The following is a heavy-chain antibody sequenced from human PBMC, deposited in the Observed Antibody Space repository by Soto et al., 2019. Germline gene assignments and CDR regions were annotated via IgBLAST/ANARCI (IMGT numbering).Heavy chain of an antibody. CDR1: GGTFSSYA. D-gene: IGHD5-18*01. CDR3: ARGGWSRGYSYGNIDY. V-gene: IGHV1-69*12. Sequence: QVQLVQSGAEVKKPGSSVKVSCKASGGTFSSYAISWVRQAPGQGLEWMGGIIPIFGTANYAQKFQGRVTIPADESTSTAYMELSSLRSEDTAVYYCARGGWSRGYSYGNIDYWGQGTLVTVSS. CDR2: IIPIFGTA. J-gene: IGHJ4*02.